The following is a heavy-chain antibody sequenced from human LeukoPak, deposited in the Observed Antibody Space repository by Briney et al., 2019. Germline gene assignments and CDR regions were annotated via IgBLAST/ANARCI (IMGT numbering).Heavy chain of an antibody. Sequence: ASVKVSCKVSGYTLTELSMHWVRQAPGKGLEWMGIINPSGGSTSYAQKFQGRVTMTRDTSTSTVYMELSSLRSEDTAVYYCARAHTSDLIIAAAGYFDYWGQGTLVTVSS. CDR2: INPSGGST. CDR1: GYTLTELS. D-gene: IGHD6-13*01. V-gene: IGHV1-46*01. CDR3: ARAHTSDLIIAAAGYFDY. J-gene: IGHJ4*02.